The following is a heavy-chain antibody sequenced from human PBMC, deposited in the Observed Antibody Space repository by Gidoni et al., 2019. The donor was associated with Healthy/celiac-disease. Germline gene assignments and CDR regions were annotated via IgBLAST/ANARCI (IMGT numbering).Heavy chain of an antibody. Sequence: QVQLQESGPGLVKPSETLSLTCTVPGGSISSYYWSWIRPPPGKGLEWIGYIYYSGSTNYNPSLKSRVTISVDTSKNQFSLKLSSVTAADTAVYYCASRAAAHYGMDVWGQGTTVTVSS. CDR3: ASRAAAHYGMDV. J-gene: IGHJ6*02. V-gene: IGHV4-59*01. CDR2: IYYSGST. D-gene: IGHD6-13*01. CDR1: GGSISSYY.